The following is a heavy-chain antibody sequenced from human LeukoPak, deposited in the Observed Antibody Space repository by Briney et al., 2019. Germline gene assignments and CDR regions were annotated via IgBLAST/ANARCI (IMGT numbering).Heavy chain of an antibody. CDR3: ARGRGYNEVFDY. Sequence: SETLSLTCAVYGGSFSGYYWSWIRQPPGKGLEWIGEINHCGSINYNPSLKSRVTISVDTSKNQFSLKLSSVTAADTAVYYCARGRGYNEVFDYWGQGTLVTVSS. CDR2: INHCGSI. D-gene: IGHD5-24*01. CDR1: GGSFSGYY. J-gene: IGHJ4*02. V-gene: IGHV4-34*01.